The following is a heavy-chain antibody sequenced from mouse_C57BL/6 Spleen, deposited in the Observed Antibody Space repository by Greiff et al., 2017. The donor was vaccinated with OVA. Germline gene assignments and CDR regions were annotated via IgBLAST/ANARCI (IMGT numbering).Heavy chain of an antibody. CDR1: GYAFSSSW. J-gene: IGHJ2*01. D-gene: IGHD4-1*02. V-gene: IGHV1-82*01. CDR3: AVNWDGY. CDR2: IYPGDGDT. Sequence: QVQLQQSGPELVKPGASVKISCKASGYAFSSSWMNWVKQRPGKGLEWIGRIYPGDGDTNYNGKFKGKATLTADKSSSTAYMQLSSLTSEDSAVYFCAVNWDGYWGQGTTLTVSS.